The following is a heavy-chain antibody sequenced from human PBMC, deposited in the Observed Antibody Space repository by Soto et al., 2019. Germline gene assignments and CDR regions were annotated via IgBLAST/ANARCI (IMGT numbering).Heavy chain of an antibody. Sequence: KPGSXVXXXCXXXXXTFNNHXXNWXXXAXGQXLEWMGGIIPIFGTSNYAQKFQGRVTITADESTRTAYMELSSLRSEDTAVYYCVRGKMREMATILRDKWFDPWGQGTLVTVSS. V-gene: IGHV1-69*01. CDR2: IIPIFGTS. J-gene: IGHJ5*02. CDR3: VRGKMREMATILRDKWFDP. CDR1: XXTFNNHX. D-gene: IGHD5-12*01.